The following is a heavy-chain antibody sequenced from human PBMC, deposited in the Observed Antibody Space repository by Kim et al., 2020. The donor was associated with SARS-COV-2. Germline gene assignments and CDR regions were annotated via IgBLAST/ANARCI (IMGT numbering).Heavy chain of an antibody. V-gene: IGHV3-21*01. CDR3: ARAVPTHFLASGGDAFDI. CDR1: GFTFINYA. J-gene: IGHJ3*02. Sequence: GGSLRLSCAASGFTFINYAMNWVRQAPGKGLEWVASISTRGGYIYYAISLKGRFSISRDNAKNSLYLQMDSLRADDSAVYYCARAVPTHFLASGGDAFDIWGQGTMVTVSS. CDR2: ISTRGGYI. D-gene: IGHD4-17*01.